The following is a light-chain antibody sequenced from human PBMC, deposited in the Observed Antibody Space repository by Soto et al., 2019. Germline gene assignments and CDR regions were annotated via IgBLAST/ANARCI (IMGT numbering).Light chain of an antibody. CDR2: WAS. CDR3: QQYYNTPRT. CDR1: QSILYISNNKNY. V-gene: IGKV4-1*01. J-gene: IGKJ2*01. Sequence: DIGMTQSPDSLAVSLGERATINCKSSQSILYISNNKNYLAWYQQKPGQPPKLLISWASTRESGVPDRFSGSGSGTDFTLTIRRLQAADVAVYYCQQYYNTPRTFGQGTKLEIK.